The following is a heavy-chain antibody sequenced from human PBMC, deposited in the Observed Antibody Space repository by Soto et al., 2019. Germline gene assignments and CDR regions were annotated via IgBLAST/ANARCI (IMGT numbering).Heavy chain of an antibody. Sequence: EVQLVESGGGLVQPGGSLRLSCAASGFTFSDHNMDWVRQAPGKGLEWVGRTRNKANSYTTEYAASVKGRFTISRDDSKNSLYLQMNSLKTEDPAVYYCARLADYWGQGTLVTVSS. CDR1: GFTFSDHN. D-gene: IGHD6-13*01. J-gene: IGHJ4*02. CDR3: ARLADY. CDR2: TRNKANSYTT. V-gene: IGHV3-72*01.